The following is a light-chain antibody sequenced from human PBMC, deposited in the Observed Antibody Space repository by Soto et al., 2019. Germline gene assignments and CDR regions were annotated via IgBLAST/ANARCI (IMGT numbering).Light chain of an antibody. V-gene: IGKV1-39*01. CDR1: QSTSSY. CDR3: QQSYSSPPT. CDR2: AAS. Sequence: IQMTTSPSSLSASVLFRVTLTCLARQSTSSYLNWYQQKPGKAPKVLIYAASNLQSGVPSRFSGSGSGTDFTLTISSLQPEDFATYYCQQSYSSPPTFGQGTKVDIK. J-gene: IGKJ1*01.